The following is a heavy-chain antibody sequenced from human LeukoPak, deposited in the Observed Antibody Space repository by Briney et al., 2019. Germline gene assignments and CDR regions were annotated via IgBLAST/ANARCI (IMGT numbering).Heavy chain of an antibody. D-gene: IGHD4-11*01. J-gene: IGHJ4*02. V-gene: IGHV1-2*02. CDR2: INPNSGGT. CDR3: ARDAIVRDYSNSDY. CDR1: VYTFTGYY. Sequence: APVKASCKASVYTFTGYYIHRVRQAPGQGLAWMGWINPNSGGTNYAQKFHGRVTMTRDTSISTAYMELSRLTSDDTAVYYCARDAIVRDYSNSDYWGQGTLVTVSS.